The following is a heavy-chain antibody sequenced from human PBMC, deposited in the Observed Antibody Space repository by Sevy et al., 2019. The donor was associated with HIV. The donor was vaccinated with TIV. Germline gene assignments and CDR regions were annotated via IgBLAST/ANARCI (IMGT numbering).Heavy chain of an antibody. CDR1: GFTFSANG. D-gene: IGHD3-16*01. CDR2: IKGDGSGK. Sequence: GGSLRLSCAASGFTFSANGMNWVRQAPGKGLEWVANIKGDGSGKNYVDSVEGRFTISRDNAKNLLYLQMNSLRVEDTAVYYCAHETFGRFESWGQGTLVTVSS. CDR3: AHETFGRFES. V-gene: IGHV3-7*01. J-gene: IGHJ4*02.